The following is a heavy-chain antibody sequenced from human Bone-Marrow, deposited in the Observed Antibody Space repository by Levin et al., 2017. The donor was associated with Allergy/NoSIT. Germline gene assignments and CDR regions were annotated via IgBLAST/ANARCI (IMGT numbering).Heavy chain of an antibody. Sequence: SLKISCAASGFTFDDYAMHWVRQAPGKGLEWVSGISWNSGSIGYADSVKGRFTISRDNAKNSLYLQMNSLRAEDTALYYCAKDINPGIQLGSSLGYWGQGTLVTVSS. CDR1: GFTFDDYA. CDR2: ISWNSGSI. CDR3: AKDINPGIQLGSSLGY. J-gene: IGHJ4*02. D-gene: IGHD5-18*01. V-gene: IGHV3-9*01.